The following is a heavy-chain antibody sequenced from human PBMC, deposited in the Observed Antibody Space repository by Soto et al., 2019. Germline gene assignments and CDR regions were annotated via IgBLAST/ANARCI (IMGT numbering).Heavy chain of an antibody. J-gene: IGHJ4*02. Sequence: LRLSCASSGFGFSTHALSWVRQAPGKGLEWLSSITNTGITTHYSDSVKGRFTISRENSRNTLHLQMSTLRVDDTAVYYGAKGFDYGDTKQIDHWGQGTLVTVSS. D-gene: IGHD4-17*01. CDR2: ITNTGITT. V-gene: IGHV3-23*01. CDR1: GFGFSTHA. CDR3: AKGFDYGDTKQIDH.